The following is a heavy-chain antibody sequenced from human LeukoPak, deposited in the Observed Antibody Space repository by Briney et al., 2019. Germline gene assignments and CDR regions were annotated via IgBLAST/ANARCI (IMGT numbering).Heavy chain of an antibody. Sequence: SETLSLTCTVSGGSISSYYWSWIRHPPGKGLEWIGYVYTSGSTNYNPSLKSRVTISVDTSKNQFSLKLSSVTAADTAVYYCAGYDFWSGYYYYMDVWGKGTTVTVSS. D-gene: IGHD3-3*01. CDR2: VYTSGST. CDR3: AGYDFWSGYYYYMDV. V-gene: IGHV4-4*09. CDR1: GGSISSYY. J-gene: IGHJ6*03.